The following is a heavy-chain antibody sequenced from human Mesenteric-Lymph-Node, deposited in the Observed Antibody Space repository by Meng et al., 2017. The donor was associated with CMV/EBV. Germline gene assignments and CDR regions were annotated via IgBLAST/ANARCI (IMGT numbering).Heavy chain of an antibody. CDR1: GFTLSSYR. CDR3: ARVRLFDYYYAMDV. D-gene: IGHD3-10*02. CDR2: IRSGTRNI. Sequence: GESLKISCVASGFTLSSYRINWVRQAPGKGLEWVSLIRSGTRNIYYADSVKGRFTISRDNAKNSLNLDLASLGVEDTAVYYCARVRLFDYYYAMDVWGQGTTVTVSS. V-gene: IGHV3-21*01. J-gene: IGHJ6*02.